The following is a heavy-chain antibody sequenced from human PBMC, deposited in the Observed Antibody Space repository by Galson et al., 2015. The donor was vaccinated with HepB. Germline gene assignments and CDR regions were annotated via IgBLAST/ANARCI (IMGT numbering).Heavy chain of an antibody. J-gene: IGHJ6*02. CDR3: ARDPRRVDTASYGMDV. D-gene: IGHD5-18*01. CDR2: IWYDGSNK. Sequence: SLRLSCAASGFTFSSYGMHWVRQAPGKGLEWVAVIWYDGSNKYYADSVKGRFTISRDNSKNTLYLQMNSLRAEDTAVYYCARDPRRVDTASYGMDVWGQGTTVTVSS. CDR1: GFTFSSYG. V-gene: IGHV3-33*01.